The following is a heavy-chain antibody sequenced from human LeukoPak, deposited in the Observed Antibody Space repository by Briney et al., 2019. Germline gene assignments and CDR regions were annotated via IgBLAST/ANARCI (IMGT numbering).Heavy chain of an antibody. Sequence: GGSLRLSCTASGFTLSSYEMSWIRQAPGKGLEWVSVISGSGSTTYYADSVKGRFTISRDNSKNTLYLQMNSLRAEDTAVYYCARATWGDYYYYYMDVWGKGTTVTISS. V-gene: IGHV3-23*01. CDR1: GFTLSSYE. CDR3: ARATWGDYYYYYMDV. CDR2: ISGSGSTT. D-gene: IGHD3-16*01. J-gene: IGHJ6*03.